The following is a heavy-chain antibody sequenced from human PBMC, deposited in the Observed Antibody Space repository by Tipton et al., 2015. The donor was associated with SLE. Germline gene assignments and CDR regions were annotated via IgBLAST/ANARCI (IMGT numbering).Heavy chain of an antibody. D-gene: IGHD3-9*01. CDR1: GASMTKYY. CDR2: VFYTGVT. CDR3: ARDSGHNPGYDYYYYGMDV. V-gene: IGHV4-59*12. J-gene: IGHJ6*02. Sequence: TLSLTCTVSGASMTKYYWSWIRQSPGKGLQWIGHVFYTGVTNYNPSLESRVAISLDPSNNQFSLRLSSVTAADTAVYYCARDSGHNPGYDYYYYGMDVWGQGTTVTVSS.